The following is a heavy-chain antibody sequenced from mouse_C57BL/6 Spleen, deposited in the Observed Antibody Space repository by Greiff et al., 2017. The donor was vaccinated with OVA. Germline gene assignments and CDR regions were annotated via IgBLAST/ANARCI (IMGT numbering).Heavy chain of an antibody. CDR3: ARHDYGGYYYAMDY. CDR1: GFTFSDYG. J-gene: IGHJ4*01. Sequence: EVQLVESGGGLVKPGGSLKLSCAASGFTFSDYGMHWVRQAPEKGLEWVAYISSGSSTIYYADTVKGRFTISRDNAKNTLFLQMTSLRSEDTAMYYGARHDYGGYYYAMDYWGQGTSVTVSS. V-gene: IGHV5-17*01. D-gene: IGHD2-4*01. CDR2: ISSGSSTI.